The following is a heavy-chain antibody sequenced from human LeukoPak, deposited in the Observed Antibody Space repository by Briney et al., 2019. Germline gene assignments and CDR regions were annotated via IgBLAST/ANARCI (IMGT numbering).Heavy chain of an antibody. V-gene: IGHV1-69*01. D-gene: IGHD1-14*01. CDR1: GGTFSSYA. J-gene: IGHJ6*02. Sequence: SVKVSCKAFGGTFSSYAISWVRQAPGQGLEWMGGIIPIFGTANYAQKFQGRVTITADESTSTAYMELSSLRSEDTAVYYCARDPPERNYYYYGMDVWGQGTTVTVSS. CDR3: ARDPPERNYYYYGMDV. CDR2: IIPIFGTA.